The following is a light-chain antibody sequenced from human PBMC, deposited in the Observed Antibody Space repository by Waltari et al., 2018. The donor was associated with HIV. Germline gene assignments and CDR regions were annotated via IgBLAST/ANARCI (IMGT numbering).Light chain of an antibody. J-gene: IGLJ2*01. CDR3: YSRDSSGDHR. CDR1: SLRSYY. V-gene: IGLV3-19*01. CDR2: DKS. Sequence: SSELTQDPAVSVALGQTVRITCQGDSLRSYYASWYQQKPGQAPILVMYDKSNRPSGIPDRFSGSSSGNTASLTITGAQAEDEADYYCYSRDSSGDHRFGGGTKLTVL.